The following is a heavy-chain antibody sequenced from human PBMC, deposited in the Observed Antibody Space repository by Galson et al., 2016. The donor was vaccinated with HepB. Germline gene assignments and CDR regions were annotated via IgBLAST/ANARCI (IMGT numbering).Heavy chain of an antibody. Sequence: TLSLTCTVSGGSISSDSYYWSWIRQPAGKGLEWIGRIHTSGSTNYNPSLKSRVTISVDTSKNQLSLKLSSVTAADTAVYYCARDPGYYYGMDVWGKGTTVTVSS. CDR3: ARDPGYYYGMDV. CDR1: GGSISSDSYY. V-gene: IGHV4-61*02. J-gene: IGHJ6*04. CDR2: IHTSGST.